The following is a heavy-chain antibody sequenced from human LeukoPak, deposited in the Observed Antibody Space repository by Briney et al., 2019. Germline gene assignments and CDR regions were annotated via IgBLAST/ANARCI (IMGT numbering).Heavy chain of an antibody. CDR1: GGSISSSSYY. J-gene: IGHJ4*02. V-gene: IGHV4-39*01. CDR2: IYYSGNT. CDR3: ARQMTTVNTPGIFFDY. D-gene: IGHD4-17*01. Sequence: SETLSLTCTVSGGSISSSSYYWGWIRQPPGKGLEWIGSIYYSGNTYYNPSLKSRVTISVDTSKNQFSLKLSSVTAADTAVYYCARQMTTVNTPGIFFDYWGQGTLVTVSS.